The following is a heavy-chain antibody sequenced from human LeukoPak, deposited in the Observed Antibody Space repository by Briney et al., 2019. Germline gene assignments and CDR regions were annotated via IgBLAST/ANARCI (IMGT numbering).Heavy chain of an antibody. CDR1: GYTFTSYY. V-gene: IGHV1-46*01. Sequence: ASVKVSCKASGYTFTSYYIHWVRQAPGQGLEWMGVINPSGGGTSYAQKFQGRVTMTRDTSTSTVYMDLRSLKSEDTAVYFCARDMLAVPSNWFDPWGQGTLVTVSS. CDR3: ARDMLAVPSNWFDP. D-gene: IGHD2-8*01. J-gene: IGHJ5*02. CDR2: INPSGGGT.